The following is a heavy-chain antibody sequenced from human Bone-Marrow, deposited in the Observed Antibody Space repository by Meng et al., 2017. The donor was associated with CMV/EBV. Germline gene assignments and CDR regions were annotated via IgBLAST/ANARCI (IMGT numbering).Heavy chain of an antibody. J-gene: IGHJ4*02. CDR2: ISSSGSTI. V-gene: IGHV3-11*04. D-gene: IGHD6-6*01. CDR3: ARYSSSSFFDY. Sequence: LSCAASGVTFSDYYMSWIRQAPGKGLEWVSYISSSGSTIYYADSVKGRFTISRDNAKNSLYLQMNSLRAEDTAVYYCARYSSSSFFDYWGQGTLVTVSS. CDR1: GVTFSDYY.